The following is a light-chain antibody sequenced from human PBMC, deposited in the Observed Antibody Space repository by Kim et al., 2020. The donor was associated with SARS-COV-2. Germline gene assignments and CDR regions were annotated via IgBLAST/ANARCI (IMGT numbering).Light chain of an antibody. Sequence: ATVGDRVTSTCRARQSISGDLAWYQQKPGKVPNFLIYQASSLKSGVPSRFSGSGSGTEFTLTISSLQPDDSATYYCQQYNTYPLTFGGGTKVDIK. CDR2: QAS. CDR1: QSISGD. CDR3: QQYNTYPLT. J-gene: IGKJ4*01. V-gene: IGKV1-5*03.